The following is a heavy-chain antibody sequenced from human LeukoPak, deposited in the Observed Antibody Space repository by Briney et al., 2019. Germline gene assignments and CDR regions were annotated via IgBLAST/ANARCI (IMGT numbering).Heavy chain of an antibody. D-gene: IGHD3-10*01. Sequence: SETLSLTCTVSGGSVSIGDYYWRWIRQPPGKGLGWIRYIYYSGSTYYNPSLKSRVTISLDTSKNQLSLKLSSVTAADTAVYYCARSNGSGSYRYFQHWGQGTLVTVSS. CDR1: GGSVSIGDYY. CDR3: ARSNGSGSYRYFQH. CDR2: IYYSGST. J-gene: IGHJ1*01. V-gene: IGHV4-30-4*01.